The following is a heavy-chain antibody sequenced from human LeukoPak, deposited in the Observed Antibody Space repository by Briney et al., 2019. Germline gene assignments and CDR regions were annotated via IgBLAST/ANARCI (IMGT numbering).Heavy chain of an antibody. CDR2: IRYDGSNK. V-gene: IGHV3-30*02. CDR3: ARDRDNLGYYSEY. Sequence: PGGSLRFSCAASGFTFSSYGMHWVRQAPGKGLEWVAFIRYDGSNKYYADSVKGRFTISRDNSKNTLYLQINSLRAEDTAVYYCARDRDNLGYYSEYWGQGTLVTVSS. CDR1: GFTFSSYG. J-gene: IGHJ4*02. D-gene: IGHD5-24*01.